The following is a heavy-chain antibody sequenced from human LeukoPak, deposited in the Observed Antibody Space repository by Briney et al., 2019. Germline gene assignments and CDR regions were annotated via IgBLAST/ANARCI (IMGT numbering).Heavy chain of an antibody. CDR2: IHSDGSIT. V-gene: IGHV3-74*01. Sequence: GGSLRLSCAAAGSIFSNYWMHWVRQAPGKGLVWLSQIHSDGSITGYADSVKDRFTISRDNAKNTLYLQMNSLRAEDTAVFYCARGGVVAATDYWGQGTLVTVSS. J-gene: IGHJ4*02. D-gene: IGHD5-12*01. CDR3: ARGGVVAATDY. CDR1: GSIFSNYW.